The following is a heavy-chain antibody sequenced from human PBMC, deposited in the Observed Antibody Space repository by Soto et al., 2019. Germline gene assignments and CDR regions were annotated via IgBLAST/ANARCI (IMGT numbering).Heavy chain of an antibody. CDR3: ARVGDGYGSSTSCHDAFDI. Sequence: LSVTCTVSGGSISSGGYYWSWIRQHPGKGLEWIGYIYYSGSTYYNPSLKSRVTISVDTSKNQFSLKLSSVTAADTAVYYCARVGDGYGSSTSCHDAFDIWGQGTMVTVSS. J-gene: IGHJ3*02. D-gene: IGHD2-2*01. CDR1: GGSISSGGYY. V-gene: IGHV4-31*03. CDR2: IYYSGST.